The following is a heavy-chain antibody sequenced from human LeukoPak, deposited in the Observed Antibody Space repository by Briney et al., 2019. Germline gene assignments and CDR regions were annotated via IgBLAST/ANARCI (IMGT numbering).Heavy chain of an antibody. D-gene: IGHD3-16*01. CDR2: KEQDGSER. V-gene: IGHV3-7*05. CDR3: ARGRGSDY. CDR1: GFTFSSYS. J-gene: IGHJ4*02. Sequence: PGGSLRLSCAASGFTFSSYSMSWVRQAPGKGLEWVANKEQDGSERYYVDSVKGRFTISRDNAKNSLYLQMNSLRAEDTAVYYCARGRGSDYWGQGTLVTVSS.